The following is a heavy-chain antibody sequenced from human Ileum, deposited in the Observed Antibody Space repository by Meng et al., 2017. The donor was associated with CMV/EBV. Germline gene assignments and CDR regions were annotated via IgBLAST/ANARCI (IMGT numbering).Heavy chain of an antibody. CDR3: ARDSGTYPNWLDP. CDR2: INVNSGVA. D-gene: IGHD1-26*01. V-gene: IGHV1-2*02. CDR1: GYTFTGKH. Sequence: ASVKVSCKTSGYTFTGKHMHWVRQAPGQVFEWMGWINVNSGVADYAQKFQGRVRMTRDTSISTAYLELNSVTSDDPAMYYCARDSGTYPNWLDPWGQGTLVTVSS. J-gene: IGHJ5*02.